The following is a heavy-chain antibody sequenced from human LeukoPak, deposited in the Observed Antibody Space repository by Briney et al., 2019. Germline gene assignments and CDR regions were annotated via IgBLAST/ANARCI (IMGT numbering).Heavy chain of an antibody. CDR1: GFTFSSYG. CDR2: IRYSGSNK. V-gene: IGHV3-30*02. CDR3: AKEAIAGDGGAFSYSIDV. J-gene: IGHJ6*03. Sequence: GGSLRLSCAASGFTFSSYGMHWVRQAPGKGLEWVAFIRYSGSNKYYADSVKGRFTISRDNAKNTLYLQMNSLRAEDTAVYYCAKEAIAGDGGAFSYSIDVWGKGTPVTVSS. D-gene: IGHD6-13*01.